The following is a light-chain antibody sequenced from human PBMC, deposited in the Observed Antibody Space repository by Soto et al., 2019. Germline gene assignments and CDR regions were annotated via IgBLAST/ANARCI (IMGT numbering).Light chain of an antibody. V-gene: IGKV3-20*01. CDR2: GAS. CDR3: LQYDTYPLA. J-gene: IGKJ4*01. Sequence: EIVLTQSPGTLSLSPGERATLSCRASQSVSSSYLAWYQQKPGQAPRLLIYGASSRTTGIPDRFSGSGSGTDFTLTISRLEPEDFAVYYCLQYDTYPLAFGGGTKVEIK. CDR1: QSVSSSY.